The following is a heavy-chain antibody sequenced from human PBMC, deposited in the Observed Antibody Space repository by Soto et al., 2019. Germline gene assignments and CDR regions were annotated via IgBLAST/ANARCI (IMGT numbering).Heavy chain of an antibody. CDR2: INAGNGNT. D-gene: IGHD5-18*01. V-gene: IGHV1-3*01. Sequence: GASVKVSCKASGYTFTSYAMHWVRQAPGQRLEWMGWINAGNGNTKYSQKFQGRVTTTRDTSASTAYMELSSLRSEDTAVYYCARDLVDTAMVTSYYYGMDVWGQGTTVTVSS. J-gene: IGHJ6*02. CDR1: GYTFTSYA. CDR3: ARDLVDTAMVTSYYYGMDV.